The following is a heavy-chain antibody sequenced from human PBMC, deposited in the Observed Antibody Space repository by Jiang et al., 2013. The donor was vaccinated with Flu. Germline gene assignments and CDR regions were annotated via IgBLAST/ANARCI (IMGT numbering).Heavy chain of an antibody. Sequence: YGAEVKKPGESLKISCMCFGYTFTSYWIGWVRQVPGKGLEWMGIVNPHDSNIRYSPSFQGRVTISADNPITTAYLEWQSLKASDTAIYYCARQGASTVDAFDLWGPRDNGQRLF. CDR3: ARQGASTVDAFDL. CDR1: GYTFTSYW. J-gene: IGHJ3*01. CDR2: VNPHDSNI. D-gene: IGHD2-2*01. V-gene: IGHV5-51*01.